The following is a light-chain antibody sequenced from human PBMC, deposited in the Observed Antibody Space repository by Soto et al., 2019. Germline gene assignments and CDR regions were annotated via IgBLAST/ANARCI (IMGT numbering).Light chain of an antibody. V-gene: IGLV2-23*02. J-gene: IGLJ1*01. CDR2: EVS. CDR3: CSYAGSSTFDI. Sequence: QFGLTQPASVSGCPGQSITISCTGTSIDVGSYNLVSWYQQHPGKAPKLMIYEVSKRPSGVSNRFSGSKSGNTASLTISGLQAEDEADYYCCSYAGSSTFDIFGTGTKVTVL. CDR1: SIDVGSYNL.